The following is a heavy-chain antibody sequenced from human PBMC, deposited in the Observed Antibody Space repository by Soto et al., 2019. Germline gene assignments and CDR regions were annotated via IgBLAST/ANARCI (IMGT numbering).Heavy chain of an antibody. Sequence: EVQLAESGGALVQPGRSLRLSCVASGFTFDDYAIHWVRQTPGKGLEWVSGLTWNGEVLGYADSAKGRFTISRDNAKNSLYLEMNSLRPEDTALYYCVKDSESSGYLTHLDYWGQGTLVTVSS. D-gene: IGHD3-22*01. V-gene: IGHV3-9*01. CDR1: GFTFDDYA. CDR3: VKDSESSGYLTHLDY. CDR2: LTWNGEVL. J-gene: IGHJ4*02.